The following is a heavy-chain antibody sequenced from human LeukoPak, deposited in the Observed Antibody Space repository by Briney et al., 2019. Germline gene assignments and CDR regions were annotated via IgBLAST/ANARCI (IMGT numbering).Heavy chain of an antibody. CDR3: AKAQYSSGWYPFDY. CDR1: GFTFDDHG. Sequence: GSLRLSCEASGFTFDDHGLSWVRQAPGKGLEWVSGINWNSGSKRYAASVKGRFTISRDNAKNSLYLQMNSLRAEDMALYYCAKAQYSSGWYPFDYWGQGTLVTVSS. J-gene: IGHJ4*02. V-gene: IGHV3-20*04. CDR2: INWNSGSK. D-gene: IGHD6-19*01.